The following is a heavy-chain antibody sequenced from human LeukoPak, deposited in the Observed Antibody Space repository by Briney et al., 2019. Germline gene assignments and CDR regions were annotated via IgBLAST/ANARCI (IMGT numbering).Heavy chain of an antibody. Sequence: GGSLRLSCAASGFTFSSYGMHWVRQAPGKGLEWVAVIWYDGSNKYYADSVKGRFTTSRDNSKNTLYLQMNSLRAEDTAVYYCARDWYCSGGSCYGYFDYWGQGTLVTVSS. D-gene: IGHD2-15*01. CDR3: ARDWYCSGGSCYGYFDY. CDR1: GFTFSSYG. J-gene: IGHJ4*02. V-gene: IGHV3-33*01. CDR2: IWYDGSNK.